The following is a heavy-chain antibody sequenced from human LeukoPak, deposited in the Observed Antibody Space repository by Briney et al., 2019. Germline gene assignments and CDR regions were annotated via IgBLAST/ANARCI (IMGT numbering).Heavy chain of an antibody. CDR3: AREDGGDYAYTLDY. V-gene: IGHV4-34*01. J-gene: IGHJ4*02. D-gene: IGHD4-17*01. CDR2: IHYNGST. CDR1: GGSFSGYY. Sequence: SETLSLTCAVYGGSFSGYYWSWIRQPPGKGLEWIGGIHYNGSTYYNPSLKSRVTISVDTSKNQFSVKLSSVTAADTAVYYCAREDGGDYAYTLDYWGQGTLVTVSS.